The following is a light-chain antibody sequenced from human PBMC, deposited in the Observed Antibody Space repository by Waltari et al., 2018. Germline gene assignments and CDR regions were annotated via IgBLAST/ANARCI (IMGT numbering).Light chain of an antibody. Sequence: QSALTQPRSVSGSPGQSVTTSFPGTGRDVGVFNSVSWYQQHPGKAPKLVIFDVTKRPSGVPDRFSGSKSGTSASLTVSGLQAEDEADYYCCSYAGIWVFGGGTKLTVL. CDR1: GRDVGVFNS. CDR3: CSYAGIWV. J-gene: IGLJ3*02. CDR2: DVT. V-gene: IGLV2-11*01.